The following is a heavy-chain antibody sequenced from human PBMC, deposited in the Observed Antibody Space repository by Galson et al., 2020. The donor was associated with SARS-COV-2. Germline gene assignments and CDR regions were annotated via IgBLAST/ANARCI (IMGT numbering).Heavy chain of an antibody. D-gene: IGHD1-26*01. CDR3: ARGSVMDV. J-gene: IGHJ6*02. CDR1: GFTVTTNY. V-gene: IGHV3-53*01. Sequence: GGSLRLSCAASGFTVTTNYMSWVRQAPGKGLEWVSIIYSGGTTYYADSVKGRCTISRDNAKNTLYLQMNSLRAEDTAVYYCARGSVMDVWGQGTTVTVS. CDR2: IYSGGTT.